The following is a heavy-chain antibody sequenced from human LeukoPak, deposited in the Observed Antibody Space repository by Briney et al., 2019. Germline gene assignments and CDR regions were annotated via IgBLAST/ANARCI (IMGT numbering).Heavy chain of an antibody. CDR1: GYTFTSYG. Sequence: ASVKVSCKASGYTFTSYGISWVRQAPGQGLEWMGWISAYNGNTNYAQKLQGRVTMATDTSTSTAYMELRSLRSDDTAVYYCARTYDFWSGSLYDYWGQGTLVTVSS. V-gene: IGHV1-18*01. D-gene: IGHD3-3*01. J-gene: IGHJ4*02. CDR3: ARTYDFWSGSLYDY. CDR2: ISAYNGNT.